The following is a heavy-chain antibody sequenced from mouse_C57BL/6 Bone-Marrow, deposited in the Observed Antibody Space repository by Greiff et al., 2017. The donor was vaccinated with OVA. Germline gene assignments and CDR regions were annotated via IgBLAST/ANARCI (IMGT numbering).Heavy chain of an antibody. D-gene: IGHD2-4*01. CDR3: AREVIRAYVDY. Sequence: QVQLQQPGAELVKPGASVKLSCKASGYTFTSYWMQWVKPRPGQGLEWIGEIDPSDSYTNYNQKFKGKATLTVDTSSSTAYMQLSSLTSEDSAVYDCAREVIRAYVDYWGQGSTLTVSS. V-gene: IGHV1-50*01. CDR2: IDPSDSYT. J-gene: IGHJ2*01. CDR1: GYTFTSYW.